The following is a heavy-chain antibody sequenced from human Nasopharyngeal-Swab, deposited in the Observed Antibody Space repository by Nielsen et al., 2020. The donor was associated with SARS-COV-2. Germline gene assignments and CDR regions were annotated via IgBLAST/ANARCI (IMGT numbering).Heavy chain of an antibody. V-gene: IGHV1-46*01. CDR2: INPSGGST. D-gene: IGHD3-3*01. CDR3: ARETLLFLEWKIYYYYGMDV. Sequence: WVRQAPGQGLEWMGIINPSGGSTSYAQKFQGRVTMPRDTSTSTVYMELSSLRSEDTSVYYCARETLLFLEWKIYYYYGMDVWGHGTTVTVSS. J-gene: IGHJ6*02.